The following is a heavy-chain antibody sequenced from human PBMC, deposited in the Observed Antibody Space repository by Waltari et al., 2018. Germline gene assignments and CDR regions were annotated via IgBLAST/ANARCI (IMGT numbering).Heavy chain of an antibody. CDR2: IYYSGST. Sequence: QLQLQESGPGLVKPSETLSLTCTVSGGSISSSSYYWGWIRQTPGKGLEWIGSIYYSGSTYYNPSLKSRVTISVDTSKNQFSLKLSSVTAADTTVYYCARHSPTQLVRDDAFDIWGQGTMVTVSS. D-gene: IGHD6-13*01. CDR1: GGSISSSSYY. V-gene: IGHV4-39*01. J-gene: IGHJ3*02. CDR3: ARHSPTQLVRDDAFDI.